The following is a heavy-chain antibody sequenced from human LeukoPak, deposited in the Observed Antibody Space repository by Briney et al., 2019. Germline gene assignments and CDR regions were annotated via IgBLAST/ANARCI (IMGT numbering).Heavy chain of an antibody. CDR3: AKSLGYYYWPYYFDY. V-gene: IGHV3-23*01. D-gene: IGHD3-22*01. J-gene: IGHJ4*02. Sequence: HPGGSLRLSCAASGFTFSDYYMSWIRQAPVKGLEWVSAISGSGGSTYYADSVKGRFTISRDNSKNTLYLQMNSLRAEDTAVYYCAKSLGYYYWPYYFDYWGQGTLVTVSS. CDR2: ISGSGGST. CDR1: GFTFSDYY.